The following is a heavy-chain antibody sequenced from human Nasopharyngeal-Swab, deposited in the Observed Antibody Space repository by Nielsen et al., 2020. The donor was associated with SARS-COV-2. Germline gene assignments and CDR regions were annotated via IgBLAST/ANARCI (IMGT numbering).Heavy chain of an antibody. J-gene: IGHJ6*03. V-gene: IGHV4-39*01. CDR2: IYYSGST. CDR1: GGSISSSSYY. CDR3: ARHSYYYYMDV. Sequence: GSLRLSCTVSGGSISSSSYYWGWIRQPPGKGLEWIGSIYYSGSTYYNPSLKSRVTISVDTSKNQFSLKLSSVTAADTAVYYCARHSYYYYMDVWGKGTTVTVSS.